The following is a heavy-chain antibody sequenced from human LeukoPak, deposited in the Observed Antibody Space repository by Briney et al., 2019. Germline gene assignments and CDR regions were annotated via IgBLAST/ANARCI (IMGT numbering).Heavy chain of an antibody. CDR2: IIPIFGTA. J-gene: IGHJ4*02. CDR1: GGTFSSYA. D-gene: IGHD2-15*01. V-gene: IGHV1-69*13. CDR3: ARDTPGYCSGGSCPRAFDY. Sequence: ASVKVSCKASGGTFSSYAISWVRQAPGQGLEWMGGIIPIFGTANYAQKFQGRVTITADESTSTAYMELSSLRSEDTAVYYCARDTPGYCSGGSCPRAFDYWGQGTLVTVSS.